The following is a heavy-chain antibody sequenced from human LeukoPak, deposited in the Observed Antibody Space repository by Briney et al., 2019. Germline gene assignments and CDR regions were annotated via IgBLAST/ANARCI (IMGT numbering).Heavy chain of an antibody. CDR1: GYTFTSYY. CDR3: ARTREGVWGSYSP. J-gene: IGHJ4*02. CDR2: INPKSGGT. V-gene: IGHV1-2*02. Sequence: ASVKVSCKAAGYTFTSYYMHWVRQAPGQGLEWMGWINPKSGGTHYAQKFQGRVSMTRDTSINTVHLELSSLKTNDTAVYYCARTREGVWGSYSPWGQGTLVTVSS. D-gene: IGHD3-16*01.